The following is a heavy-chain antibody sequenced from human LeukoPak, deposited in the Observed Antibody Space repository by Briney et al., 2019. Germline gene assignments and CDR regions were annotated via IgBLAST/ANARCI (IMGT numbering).Heavy chain of an antibody. D-gene: IGHD1-1*01. J-gene: IGHJ4*02. Sequence: GASVKVSCMASGYTFTGYYMHWVRQAPGQGLEWMGWINPKSGGTNYAHKFQGSVTMTRDTSISTAYMELSRMRTDDTAVYYCARNWNYFDSWRQGTLVTVSS. V-gene: IGHV1-2*02. CDR3: ARNWNYFDS. CDR1: GYTFTGYY. CDR2: INPKSGGT.